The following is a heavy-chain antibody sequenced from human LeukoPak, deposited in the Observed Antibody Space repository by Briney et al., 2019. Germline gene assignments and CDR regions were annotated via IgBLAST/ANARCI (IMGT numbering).Heavy chain of an antibody. CDR3: ARAHTLDRITKYYFDY. V-gene: IGHV5-51*01. CDR1: GYSFTNYW. CDR2: IYPGDSDA. Sequence: GESLKISCTGSGYSFTNYWIGWVRQMPGKGLEWMGIIYPGDSDARYSPSFHGQVTISADKSISTAYLQWSSLKASDTAMYYCARAHTLDRITKYYFDYWGQGTLVTVSS. J-gene: IGHJ4*02. D-gene: IGHD5-24*01.